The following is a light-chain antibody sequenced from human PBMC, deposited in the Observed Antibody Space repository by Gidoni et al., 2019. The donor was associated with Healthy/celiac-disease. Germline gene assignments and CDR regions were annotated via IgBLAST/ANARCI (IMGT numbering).Light chain of an antibody. CDR2: DAS. J-gene: IGKJ4*01. Sequence: ELVLTPSPATLSLSPGERATLSCRASQSVISYLAWYQQKPGQAPRLLIYDASNRATGIPARFSGSGSGTDFTLTISSLEPEDFAVYYCQQRSNWPLLTFGGGTKVEIK. V-gene: IGKV3-11*01. CDR1: QSVISY. CDR3: QQRSNWPLLT.